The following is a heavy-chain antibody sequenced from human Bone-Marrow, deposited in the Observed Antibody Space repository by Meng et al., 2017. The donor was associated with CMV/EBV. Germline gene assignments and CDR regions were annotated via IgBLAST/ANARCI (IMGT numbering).Heavy chain of an antibody. J-gene: IGHJ6*02. D-gene: IGHD3-3*01. CDR2: MNPNSGNT. V-gene: IGHV1-8*03. CDR1: GYTFTTYD. CDR3: ASHTVYDFWSGSYYYYGMDV. Sequence: ASVKVSCKASGYTFTTYDINWVRQATGQGLEWMGWMNPNSGNTGYAQKFQGRVTITADKSTSTAYMELSSLRSEDTAVYYCASHTVYDFWSGSYYYYGMDVWGQGTTVTVSS.